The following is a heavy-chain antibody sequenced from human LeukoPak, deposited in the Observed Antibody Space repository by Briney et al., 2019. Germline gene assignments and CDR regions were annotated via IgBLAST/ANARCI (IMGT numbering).Heavy chain of an antibody. CDR2: IGGDGGST. Sequence: GGTLRLSCAASGFTFDDYAMHWVRQAPGKGLEWVSLIGGDGGSTYYADSVKGRFTISRDNSKNSLYLQMNSLRTEDTALYYCAKGPPDYYDSSGYPKGPVGYWGQGALVTVSS. D-gene: IGHD3-22*01. J-gene: IGHJ4*02. CDR1: GFTFDDYA. V-gene: IGHV3-43*02. CDR3: AKGPPDYYDSSGYPKGPVGY.